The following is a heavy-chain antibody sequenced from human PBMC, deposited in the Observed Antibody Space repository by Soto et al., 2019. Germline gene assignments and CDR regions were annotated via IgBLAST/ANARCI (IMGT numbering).Heavy chain of an antibody. CDR2: INHSGST. CDR3: ARGPPYGPARYSGYVDAFDI. CDR1: GGSFSGYY. J-gene: IGHJ3*02. V-gene: IGHV4-34*01. D-gene: IGHD5-12*01. Sequence: SETLSLTCAVYGGSFSGYYWSWIRQPPGKGLEWIGEINHSGSTNYNPSLKSRVTISVDTSKNQFSLKLSSVTAADTAVYYCARGPPYGPARYSGYVDAFDIWGQGTMVTVSS.